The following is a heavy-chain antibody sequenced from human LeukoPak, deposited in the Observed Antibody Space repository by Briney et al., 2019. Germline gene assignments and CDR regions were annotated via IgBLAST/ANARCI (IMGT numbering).Heavy chain of an antibody. CDR1: GFTFSIYA. CDR3: ARDRPNYYGSDGHCYRRDGDY. J-gene: IGHJ4*02. V-gene: IGHV3-23*01. Sequence: GSLRLSCAASGFTFSIYAMSWVRQAPGKGLQWVSSITSRGESTWYVDSVKGRFTITRDNSENTLYLQMHSLRAEDTAVYYCARDRPNYYGSDGHCYRRDGDYWGRGTLVSVSS. CDR2: ITSRGEST. D-gene: IGHD3-10*01.